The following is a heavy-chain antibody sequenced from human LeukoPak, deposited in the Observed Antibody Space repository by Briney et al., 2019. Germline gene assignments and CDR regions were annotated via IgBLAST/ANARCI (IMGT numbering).Heavy chain of an antibody. D-gene: IGHD6-19*01. Sequence: PGGSLRLSCSASGFPFSSYAMHWVRQAPGKGLEYVSAISDSGGSTYYADSVKGRFTISRDNSKNTLYLQMNSLRAEDTAVYYCARAAAVAGYYYYGMDVWGQGTTFTVSS. J-gene: IGHJ6*02. V-gene: IGHV3-64*04. CDR2: ISDSGGST. CDR1: GFPFSSYA. CDR3: ARAAAVAGYYYYGMDV.